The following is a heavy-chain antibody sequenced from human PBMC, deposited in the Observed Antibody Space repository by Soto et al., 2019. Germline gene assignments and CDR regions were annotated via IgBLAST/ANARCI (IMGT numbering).Heavy chain of an antibody. Sequence: EVQLLESGGGLVQPGGSLRLSCAASGFTFNGYAMSWVRQAPGKGLEWILVISGSGHSTYYADSVKGRFTISRDNSKNTLYLQMNSLRAEDTAVYYCARATNYYDPNGHYYFDYWGQGTLVTVSS. CDR3: ARATNYYDPNGHYYFDY. CDR2: ISGSGHST. CDR1: GFTFNGYA. V-gene: IGHV3-23*01. D-gene: IGHD3-22*01. J-gene: IGHJ4*02.